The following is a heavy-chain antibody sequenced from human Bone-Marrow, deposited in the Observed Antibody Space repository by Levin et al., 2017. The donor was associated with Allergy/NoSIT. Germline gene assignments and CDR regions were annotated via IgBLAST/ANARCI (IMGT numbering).Heavy chain of an antibody. Sequence: SVKVSCKASGGTFNSLAITWVRQVPGQRLERMGGIVPMFGMTNYAQKFQGRLTITADASTSTAYMELSGLRSEDTALYYCATTNTAMVTDLVYWGQGTLVTVSS. V-gene: IGHV1-69*13. CDR2: IVPMFGMT. CDR3: ATTNTAMVTDLVY. D-gene: IGHD5-18*01. CDR1: GGTFNSLA. J-gene: IGHJ4*02.